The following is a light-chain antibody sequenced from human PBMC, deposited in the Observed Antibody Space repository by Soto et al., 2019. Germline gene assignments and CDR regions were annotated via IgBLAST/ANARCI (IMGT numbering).Light chain of an antibody. CDR2: KAS. V-gene: IGKV1-5*03. J-gene: IGKJ1*01. CDR1: QSVSNW. Sequence: DIQMTQSPSTLSASVGDRVTITCRASQSVSNWLAWYQQKPGKAPKLLIYKASSLESGVPSRFSGSGSETEFSPTISSLQPDDFATYYCQQYNSYWTFGQGTKVDIK. CDR3: QQYNSYWT.